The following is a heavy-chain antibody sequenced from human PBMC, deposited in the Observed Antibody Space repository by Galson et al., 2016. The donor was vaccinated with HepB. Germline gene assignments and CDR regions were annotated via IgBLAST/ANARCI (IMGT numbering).Heavy chain of an antibody. CDR2: MWYDGSNK. CDR1: GFTFSSYG. Sequence: SLRLSCAASGFTFSSYGMHLVRQAPGKGLEWVAVMWYDGSNKYYADSVKGRFTISRDNSKNTLFLQMNSLRAEDTAVYYCAREKDSSSWYNFDYWGQGTLVTVSS. J-gene: IGHJ4*02. V-gene: IGHV3-33*01. D-gene: IGHD6-13*01. CDR3: AREKDSSSWYNFDY.